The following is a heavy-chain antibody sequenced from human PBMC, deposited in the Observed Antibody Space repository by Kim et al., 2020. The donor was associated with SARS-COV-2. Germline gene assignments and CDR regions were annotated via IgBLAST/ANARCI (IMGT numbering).Heavy chain of an antibody. CDR1: EYTFTNYY. D-gene: IGHD3-16*01. CDR3: ARTYITSQPRYYFDY. V-gene: IGHV1-46*01. J-gene: IGHJ4*02. Sequence: ASVKVSCKASEYTFTNYYIQWVRQAPGQGLEWMGIIYPSGGSTTYAEKFQGRVTMTRDTSTSTVYMELSSLRSDDTAVYYCARTYITSQPRYYFDYWGQGALVTVSS. CDR2: IYPSGGST.